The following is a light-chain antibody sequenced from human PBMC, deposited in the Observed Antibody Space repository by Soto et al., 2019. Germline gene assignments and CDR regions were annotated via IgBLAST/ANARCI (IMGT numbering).Light chain of an antibody. V-gene: IGLV6-57*04. Sequence: NFMLTQPHSVSESPGKTVTISCTRSSGRVASNYVQWYQQRPGSAPTTVIFEDDQRPSGVPDRFSGSIDSSSNSASLTISRLQTEDEADYYCQSFDINNVVFGGGTKLTVL. J-gene: IGLJ2*01. CDR3: QSFDINNVV. CDR1: SGRVASNY. CDR2: EDD.